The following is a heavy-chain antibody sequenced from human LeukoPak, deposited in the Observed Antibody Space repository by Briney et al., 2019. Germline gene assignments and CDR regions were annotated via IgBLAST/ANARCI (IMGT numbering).Heavy chain of an antibody. Sequence: ASVKVSCKASGGTFSSYAISWVRQAPGQGLEWMGGIIPIFGTANYAQKFQGRVTITADESTSTAYMELSSLRSEDTAVYYCARSPIVVVPAAIRRYYYYYMDVWGKGTTVTVSS. J-gene: IGHJ6*03. CDR3: ARSPIVVVPAAIRRYYYYYMDV. D-gene: IGHD2-2*02. V-gene: IGHV1-69*01. CDR2: IIPIFGTA. CDR1: GGTFSSYA.